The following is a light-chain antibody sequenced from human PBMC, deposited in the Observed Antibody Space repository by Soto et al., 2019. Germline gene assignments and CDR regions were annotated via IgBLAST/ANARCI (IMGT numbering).Light chain of an antibody. Sequence: QSALTQPPSASGTPGPRVTISCSGSSSNIGSNTVNWYQQLPGTAPKLLIYSNNQRPSGVPDRFSGSKSGTPASLAISGLQSEDEADYYCAAWDDSLNALYVFGTGTRSPT. CDR3: AAWDDSLNALYV. J-gene: IGLJ1*01. CDR1: SSNIGSNT. CDR2: SNN. V-gene: IGLV1-44*01.